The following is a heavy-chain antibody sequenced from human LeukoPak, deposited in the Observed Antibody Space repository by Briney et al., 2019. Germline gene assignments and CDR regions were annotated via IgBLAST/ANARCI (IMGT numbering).Heavy chain of an antibody. D-gene: IGHD5-12*01. CDR2: ISVSGGST. J-gene: IGHJ4*02. Sequence: GGTLRLSCAASGFTFSSYAMSWVRQAPWKGLEWVSAISVSGGSTYYADSVKGRFTISRDNSKNTLYLQMNSLRAEDTAVYYCARGPSGYHNTGGQGTLVTVSS. CDR3: ARGPSGYHNT. V-gene: IGHV3-23*01. CDR1: GFTFSSYA.